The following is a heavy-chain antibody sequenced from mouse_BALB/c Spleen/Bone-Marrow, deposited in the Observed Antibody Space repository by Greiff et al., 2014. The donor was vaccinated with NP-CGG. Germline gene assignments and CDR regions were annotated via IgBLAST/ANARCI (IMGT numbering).Heavy chain of an antibody. V-gene: IGHV1S22*01. CDR3: TRGGVYYDYDGAWFAY. J-gene: IGHJ3*01. CDR2: IYPGSGST. CDR1: GYTFTSSW. D-gene: IGHD2-4*01. Sequence: LQQPGSELVRPGASVKLSCKASGYTFTSSWMHWAKQRPGQGLEWIGNIYPGSGSTNYDEKFKSKATLTVDTSSSTAYMRLSSLTSEDSAVYYCTRGGVYYDYDGAWFAYWGQGTLVTVSA.